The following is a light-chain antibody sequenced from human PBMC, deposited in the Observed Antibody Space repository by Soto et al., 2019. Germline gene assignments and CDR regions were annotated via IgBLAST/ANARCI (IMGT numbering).Light chain of an antibody. CDR2: DVS. CDR3: LSYTATSTYV. V-gene: IGLV2-14*03. Sequence: QSALTQPESVSGSPGQSITISCTGTSSDVGGYNSVSWYQQRPGKAPKLMIYDVSSRSSGVSSLFSGSKSDNTASLTISGLQDEDEAEYYCLSYTATSTYVFGTGIKLTVL. J-gene: IGLJ1*01. CDR1: SSDVGGYNS.